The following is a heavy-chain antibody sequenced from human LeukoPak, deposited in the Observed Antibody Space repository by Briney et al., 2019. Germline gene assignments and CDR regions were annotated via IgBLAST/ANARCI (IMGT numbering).Heavy chain of an antibody. V-gene: IGHV3-23*01. CDR2: ISGSGGST. Sequence: GGSLRLSCAASGFTFSSYSMSWVRQAPGKGLEWVSAISGSGGSTYYADSVKGRFTISRDNSKNTLYLQMNRLRAEDTAVYYCASRYCSGGSCYLDYWGQGTLVTVSS. D-gene: IGHD2-15*01. CDR1: GFTFSSYS. J-gene: IGHJ4*02. CDR3: ASRYCSGGSCYLDY.